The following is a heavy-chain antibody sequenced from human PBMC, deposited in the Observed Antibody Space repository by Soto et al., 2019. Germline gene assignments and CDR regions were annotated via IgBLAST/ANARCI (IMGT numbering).Heavy chain of an antibody. CDR2: IYYSGRI. V-gene: IGHV4-59*08. CDR3: ARHGGSYSDDWFDP. CDR1: GGSMSSYY. Sequence: QVQLQESGPGLVKPSETLSLTCTVSGGSMSSYYWSWIRQPPGKGLEWIGYIYYSGRINYNPSLKSRATLSVDTSKNQFSLKLSSVTAADTAVYYCARHGGSYSDDWFDPWGQGTLVTVSS. D-gene: IGHD1-26*01. J-gene: IGHJ5*02.